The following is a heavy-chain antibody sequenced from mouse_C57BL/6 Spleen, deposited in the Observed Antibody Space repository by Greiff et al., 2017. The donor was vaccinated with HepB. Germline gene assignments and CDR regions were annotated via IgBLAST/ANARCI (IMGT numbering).Heavy chain of an antibody. CDR3: AREERDDAMDY. Sequence: VQLQQPGAELVKPGASVKMSCKASGYTFTSYWITWVKQRPGQGLEWIGDIYPGSGSTNYNEKFKSKATLTVVTSSSTAYMQLSSLTSEDSAVYYCAREERDDAMDYWGQGTSVTVSS. D-gene: IGHD3-3*01. J-gene: IGHJ4*01. CDR1: GYTFTSYW. V-gene: IGHV1-55*01. CDR2: IYPGSGST.